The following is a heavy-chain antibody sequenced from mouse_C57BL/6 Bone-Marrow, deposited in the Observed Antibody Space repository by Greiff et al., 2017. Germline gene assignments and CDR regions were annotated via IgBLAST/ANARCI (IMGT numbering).Heavy chain of an antibody. CDR1: GFTFTSYW. CDR2: IHPNSGST. J-gene: IGHJ2*01. D-gene: IGHD1-1*01. Sequence: QVQLQQPGAELVKPGASVKLSCTASGFTFTSYWMHWVKQRPGQGLEWIGMIHPNSGSTNYHEKFKSKATLTVDKSSSTAYMQLSSLTSEDSAVYYCANVLLRNYWGQGTTLTVSS. CDR3: ANVLLRNY. V-gene: IGHV1-64*01.